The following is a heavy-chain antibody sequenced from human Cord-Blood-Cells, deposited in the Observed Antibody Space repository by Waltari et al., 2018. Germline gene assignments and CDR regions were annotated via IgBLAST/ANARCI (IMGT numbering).Heavy chain of an antibody. CDR1: GGSFRCYY. V-gene: IGHV4-34*01. J-gene: IGHJ3*02. Sequence: QVQLQQWGAGLLKPSETLSLTCAVYGGSFRCYYWRWIRQPPGTGLEWIGEINHSGNTNYNPSLKSRVTISVDTSKNQCSLKLSSVTAADTAVYYCARGSSRAFDIWGQGTMVTVSS. CDR2: INHSGNT. CDR3: ARGSSRAFDI.